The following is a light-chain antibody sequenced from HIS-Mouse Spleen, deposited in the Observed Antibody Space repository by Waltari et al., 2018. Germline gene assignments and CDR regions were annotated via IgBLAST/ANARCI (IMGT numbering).Light chain of an antibody. CDR2: EGS. V-gene: IGLV2-23*01. CDR3: CSYAGSSTVV. Sequence: QSALTQPASVSGSPGQSVTIPCTGTSSDVGSYHLVSWYQQHPGKAPKRMIYEGSKPPSGVSNRFSGSKSGNTASLTISGLQAEDEADYYCCSYAGSSTVVFGGGTKLTVL. CDR1: SSDVGSYHL. J-gene: IGLJ2*01.